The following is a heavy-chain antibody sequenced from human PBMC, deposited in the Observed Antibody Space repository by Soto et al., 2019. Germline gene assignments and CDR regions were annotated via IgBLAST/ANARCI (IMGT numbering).Heavy chain of an antibody. CDR3: AKFARPFDY. V-gene: IGHV3-30*18. CDR2: ISYDGSNK. Sequence: VQLVESGGGVVQPGRSLRLSCAASGFTFSSYGMHWVRQAPGKGLEWVAVISYDGSNKYYADSVKGRFTISRDNSKNTLYLQMNSLRAEDTAVYYCAKFARPFDYWGQGTLVTVSS. CDR1: GFTFSSYG. J-gene: IGHJ4*02.